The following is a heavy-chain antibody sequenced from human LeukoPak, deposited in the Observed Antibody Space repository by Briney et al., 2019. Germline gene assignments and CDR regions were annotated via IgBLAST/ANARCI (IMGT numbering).Heavy chain of an antibody. D-gene: IGHD3-22*01. Sequence: PGGSLRLSCAASGFTFSSYAMSWVRQAPGKGLEWVSTISGSGASTNYADSVKGRFTISRDNSKNTLYLQMNSLRAEDTAVYSCARDPTSPTGSGYYYLFDYWGQGTLVTVSS. J-gene: IGHJ4*02. CDR3: ARDPTSPTGSGYYYLFDY. CDR1: GFTFSSYA. CDR2: ISGSGAST. V-gene: IGHV3-23*01.